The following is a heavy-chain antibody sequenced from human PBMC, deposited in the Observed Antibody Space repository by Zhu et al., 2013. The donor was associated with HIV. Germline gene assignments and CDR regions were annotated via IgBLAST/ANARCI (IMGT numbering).Heavy chain of an antibody. CDR3: AVITVAADY. V-gene: IGHV1-3*04. J-gene: IGHJ4*02. Sequence: QLVQSGAEVRKPGASVKVSCTTSGYTFTVHAIHWVRQAPGQGLEWVGWIHTGLGTTKYSQRFQDRVTITRDTSASTAYLELSSLTSEDTAVYYCAVITVAADYWGQGTLVTVS. D-gene: IGHD2-15*01. CDR1: GYTFTVHA. CDR2: IHTGLGTT.